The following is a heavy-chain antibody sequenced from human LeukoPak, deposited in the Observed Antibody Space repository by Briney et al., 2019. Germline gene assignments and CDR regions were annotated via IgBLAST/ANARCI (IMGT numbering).Heavy chain of an antibody. CDR1: GGSISSDY. CDR2: IYYSGST. D-gene: IGHD3-22*01. V-gene: IGHV4-59*08. CDR3: ARPYDSSASYWGFDY. Sequence: PSETLSLTCTVSGGSISSDYWSWIRQPPGKRLEWIGYIYYSGSTYYNPSLKSRVTIVEDTSKNQFSLKLTSVTAADTAVYYCARPYDSSASYWGFDYWGQGSLVTVSS. J-gene: IGHJ4*02.